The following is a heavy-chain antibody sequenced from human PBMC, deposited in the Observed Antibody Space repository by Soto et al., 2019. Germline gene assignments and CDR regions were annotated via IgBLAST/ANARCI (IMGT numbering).Heavy chain of an antibody. CDR1: GYTFTGYY. J-gene: IGHJ4*02. CDR2: INPNSGGT. V-gene: IGHV1-2*02. Sequence: ASVKVSCKASGYTFTGYYMHWVRQAPGQGLEWMGWINPNSGGTNYAQKFQGRVTMTRDTSISTAYMELNSLRAEDTAVYYCAKDRRYYYDSSGPDYWGQGTLVTVSS. CDR3: AKDRRYYYDSSGPDY. D-gene: IGHD3-22*01.